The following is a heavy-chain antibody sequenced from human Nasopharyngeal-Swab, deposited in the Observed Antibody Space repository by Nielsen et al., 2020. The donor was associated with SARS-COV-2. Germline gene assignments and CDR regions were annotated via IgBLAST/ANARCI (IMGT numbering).Heavy chain of an antibody. Sequence: VRQMPGKGLEWVSAISGSGGSTYYADSVKGRFTISRDNSKNTLYLQMNSLRAEDTAVYYCAKGSYYDSSGYYPGLRYWYFDLWGRGTLGTVSS. J-gene: IGHJ2*01. D-gene: IGHD3-22*01. CDR2: ISGSGGST. CDR3: AKGSYYDSSGYYPGLRYWYFDL. V-gene: IGHV3-23*01.